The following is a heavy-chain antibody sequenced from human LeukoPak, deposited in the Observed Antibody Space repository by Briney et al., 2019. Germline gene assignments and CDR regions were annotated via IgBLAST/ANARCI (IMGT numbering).Heavy chain of an antibody. D-gene: IGHD3-16*02. CDR2: IYYSGST. Sequence: PSETLSLTCTVSGDSISSYYWSWIRQPPGKGLEWIGYIYYSGSTNYNPSLKSRVTISVDTSKNLFSLKLTSVTAADTAVYYCAREGGSYRPLDYSGQGTLVTVSS. V-gene: IGHV4-59*01. CDR1: GDSISSYY. CDR3: AREGGSYRPLDY. J-gene: IGHJ4*02.